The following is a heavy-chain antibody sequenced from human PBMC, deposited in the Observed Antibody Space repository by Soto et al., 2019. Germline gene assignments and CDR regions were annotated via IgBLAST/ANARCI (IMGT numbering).Heavy chain of an antibody. V-gene: IGHV3-11*06. Sequence: SLRLSFAASGFTFRDYYMSWIRQAPGKGLEWVSYISSSSSYTNYADSVKGRFTISRDNAKNSLYLQMNSLRAEDTAVYYCARVKEYSSGWYYFDYWGQGTLVTVS. CDR1: GFTFRDYY. J-gene: IGHJ4*02. CDR2: ISSSSSYT. CDR3: ARVKEYSSGWYYFDY. D-gene: IGHD6-19*01.